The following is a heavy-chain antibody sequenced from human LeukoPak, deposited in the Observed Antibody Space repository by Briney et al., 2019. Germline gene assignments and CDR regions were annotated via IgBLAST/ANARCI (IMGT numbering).Heavy chain of an antibody. CDR3: ARGTGTSDWFDP. CDR1: GYTFTCYD. Sequence: ASVKVSCKASGYTFTCYDINWVRQATGQGLEWMGWMDPNSGNTGYAQKFQGRVTMTRNTSISTAYMELSSLRSEDTAVYYCARGTGTSDWFDPWGQGTLVTVSS. D-gene: IGHD1-1*01. V-gene: IGHV1-8*01. J-gene: IGHJ5*02. CDR2: MDPNSGNT.